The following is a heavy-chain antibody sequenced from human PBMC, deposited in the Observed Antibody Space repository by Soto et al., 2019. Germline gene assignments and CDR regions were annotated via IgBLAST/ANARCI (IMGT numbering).Heavy chain of an antibody. CDR1: GYTFTSYG. D-gene: IGHD2-2*01. V-gene: IGHV1-18*01. J-gene: IGHJ6*02. Sequence: QVQLVQSGAEVKKPGASVKVSCKASGYTFTSYGITWVRQAPGQGLEWMGWISAYNGNTNYAQKLQGRVTMTTDTSTSTAYMELRSLRSDDTAVYYCARVSLPAANLAWYYYGMDVWGQGTTVTVSS. CDR3: ARVSLPAANLAWYYYGMDV. CDR2: ISAYNGNT.